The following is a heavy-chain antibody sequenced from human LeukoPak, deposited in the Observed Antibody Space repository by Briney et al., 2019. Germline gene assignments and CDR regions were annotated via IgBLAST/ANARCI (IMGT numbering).Heavy chain of an antibody. Sequence: PSETLSLTCTVSGGSISSYYWSWIRQPPGKGLEWIGEINHSGSTNYNPSLKSRVTISVDTSKNQFSLKLSSVTAADTAVYYCARTGNSTAFDYWGQGTLVTVSS. CDR3: ARTGNSTAFDY. V-gene: IGHV4-34*01. CDR2: INHSGST. D-gene: IGHD4-4*01. J-gene: IGHJ4*02. CDR1: GGSISSYY.